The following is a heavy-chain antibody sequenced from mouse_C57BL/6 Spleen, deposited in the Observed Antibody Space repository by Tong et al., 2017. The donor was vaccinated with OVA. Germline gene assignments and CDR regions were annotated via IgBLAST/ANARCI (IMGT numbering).Heavy chain of an antibody. V-gene: IGHV10-1*01. J-gene: IGHJ2*01. Sequence: EVQLQESGGGLVQPKGSLKLSCAASGFSFNTYAMNWVRQAPGKGLEWVARIRSKSNNYATYYADSVKDRFTISRDDSESMLYLQMNNLKTEDTAMYYCVRQGLRSRNYFDYWGQGTTLTVSS. D-gene: IGHD1-1*01. CDR2: IRSKSNNYAT. CDR3: VRQGLRSRNYFDY. CDR1: GFSFNTYA.